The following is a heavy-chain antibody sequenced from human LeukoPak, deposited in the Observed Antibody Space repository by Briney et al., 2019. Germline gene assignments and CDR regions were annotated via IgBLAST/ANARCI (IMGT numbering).Heavy chain of an antibody. CDR3: ALAQWLVNDAFDI. D-gene: IGHD6-19*01. CDR2: INHSGST. Sequence: SETLSLTCAVYGGSFSGYYWSWIRQPPGKGLEWIGEINHSGSTNYNPSLKSRVTISVDTSKNQFSLKLSSVTAADTAVYYCALAQWLVNDAFDIWGQGTIVTVSS. J-gene: IGHJ3*02. CDR1: GGSFSGYY. V-gene: IGHV4-34*01.